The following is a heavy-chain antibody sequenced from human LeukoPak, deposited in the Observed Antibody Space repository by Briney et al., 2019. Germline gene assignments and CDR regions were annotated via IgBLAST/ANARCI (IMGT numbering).Heavy chain of an antibody. CDR3: ARRYYYNLGSFPFDF. Sequence: SETLSLTCAVSGGLFSGYFWSWIRQSSGMGLEWIGEIHNSGTTNYNPSLNSRVTISEDTSKNQFYLNLSSVTAADTAVYYCARRYYYNLGSFPFDFWGQGTLVTVSS. CDR2: IHNSGTT. J-gene: IGHJ4*02. CDR1: GGLFSGYF. D-gene: IGHD3-10*01. V-gene: IGHV4-34*01.